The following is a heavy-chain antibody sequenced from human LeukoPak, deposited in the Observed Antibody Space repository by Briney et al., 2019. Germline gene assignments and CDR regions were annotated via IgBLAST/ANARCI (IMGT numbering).Heavy chain of an antibody. D-gene: IGHD6-13*01. Sequence: GGSLRLSCAASGFTFSSFGMHWVRQAPGKGLEWVANIQQRGSEKYYVDSVKGRFTISRDNAKNSLYLQMSSLRAEDTAVYYCARDEGDSSSSWYVYWDQGTLVTVSS. V-gene: IGHV3-7*01. CDR2: IQQRGSEK. CDR3: ARDEGDSSSSWYVY. J-gene: IGHJ4*02. CDR1: GFTFSSFG.